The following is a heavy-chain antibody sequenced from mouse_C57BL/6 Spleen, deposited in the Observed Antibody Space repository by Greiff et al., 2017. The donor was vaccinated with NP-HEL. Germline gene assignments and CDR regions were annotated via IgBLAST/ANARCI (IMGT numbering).Heavy chain of an antibody. CDR1: GYTFTSYW. D-gene: IGHD1-1*01. CDR2: IYPSDSET. CDR3: ARGPYYGSSPFAY. V-gene: IGHV1-61*01. Sequence: VQLQQPGAELVRPGSSVKLSCKASGYTFTSYWMDWVKQRPGQGLEWIGNIYPSDSETHYNQKFKDKATLTVDKSSSTAYMQLSSLTSEDSAVYYCARGPYYGSSPFAYWGQGTLVTVSA. J-gene: IGHJ3*01.